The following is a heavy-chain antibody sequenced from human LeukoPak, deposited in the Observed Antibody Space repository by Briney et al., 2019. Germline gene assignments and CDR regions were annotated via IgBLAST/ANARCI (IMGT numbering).Heavy chain of an antibody. CDR1: GYTFTGYY. Sequence: ASVKVSCKASGYTFTGYYMHWVRQAPGQVLEWMGWINPNSGGTNYAQKFQGRVTMTRDTSISTAYMELSRLRSDDTAVYYCARDRGYDTLTGYHWLDPWGQGTLVTVSS. V-gene: IGHV1-2*02. CDR2: INPNSGGT. CDR3: ARDRGYDTLTGYHWLDP. J-gene: IGHJ5*02. D-gene: IGHD3-9*01.